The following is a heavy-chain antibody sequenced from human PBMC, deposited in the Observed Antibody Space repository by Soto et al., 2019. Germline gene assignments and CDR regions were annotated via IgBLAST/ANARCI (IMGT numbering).Heavy chain of an antibody. CDR3: ARELLMLRGAGGKDV. D-gene: IGHD3-10*01. V-gene: IGHV4-30-2*01. Sequence: SETPSLTCAVSGGSITSSGYSWTWIRQPPGKGLEWIGYIYHTGTTYYNPSLKSRLTISLDRSKNHFSLKLTSVTAADTAVYFCARELLMLRGAGGKDVRGPGTTGTVSS. J-gene: IGHJ6*02. CDR1: GGSITSSGYS. CDR2: IYHTGTT.